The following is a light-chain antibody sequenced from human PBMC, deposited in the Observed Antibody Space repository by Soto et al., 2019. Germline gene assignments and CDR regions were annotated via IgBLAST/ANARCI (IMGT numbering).Light chain of an antibody. J-gene: IGKJ4*01. CDR2: GAS. V-gene: IGKV3-20*01. CDR3: QHYANSPLT. CDR1: QSVSSSY. Sequence: QSPGTVSFSQRERAALACGASQSVSSSYLAWYQQKPGQAPRLLIYGASSRATGIPDRFSGSGSGTDFTLTISRLEPEDFAVYYCQHYANSPLTFGRGTKLDIK.